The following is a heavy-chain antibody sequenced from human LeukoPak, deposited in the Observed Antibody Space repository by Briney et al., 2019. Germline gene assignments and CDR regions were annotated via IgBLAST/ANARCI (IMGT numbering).Heavy chain of an antibody. V-gene: IGHV4-59*01. J-gene: IGHJ5*02. CDR1: GGSISSYY. CDR2: IYYSGST. CDR3: ARAAMVRGVTGWFDP. Sequence: PSETLSLTCTVSGGSISSYYWSWIRQPAGKGLEWIGYIYYSGSTNYNPSLKSRVTISVDTSKNQFSLKLSSVTAADTAVHYCARAAMVRGVTGWFDPWGQGTLVTVSS. D-gene: IGHD3-10*01.